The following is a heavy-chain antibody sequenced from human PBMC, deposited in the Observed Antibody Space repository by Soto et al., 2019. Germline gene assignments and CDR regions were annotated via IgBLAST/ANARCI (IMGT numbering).Heavy chain of an antibody. CDR1: GFTFSSYA. D-gene: IGHD1-26*01. CDR3: AKVGGAAAGTTGEVGATTVLA. CDR2: ISGSGGST. J-gene: IGHJ4*02. V-gene: IGHV3-23*01. Sequence: GGSLRLSCAASGFTFSSYAMSWVRQAPGKGLEWVSAISGSGGSTYYADSVKGRFTISRDNSKNTLYLQMNSLRAEDTAVYYCAKVGGAAAGTTGEVGATTVLAWGQGTLVTVSS.